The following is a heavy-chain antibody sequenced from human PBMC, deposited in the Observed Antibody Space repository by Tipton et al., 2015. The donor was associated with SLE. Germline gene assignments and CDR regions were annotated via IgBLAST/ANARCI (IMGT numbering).Heavy chain of an antibody. Sequence: TLSLTCTVSGDSISSSGYYCGWFRLPPAQGLVWIGSIDYTGNTHSNPSLKSRVTISVDTSANQFSLKVTSVIATDTAMYYCAKYRGGTMLDFWGKGTTVTVSS. CDR1: GDSISSSGYY. D-gene: IGHD2-15*01. CDR3: AKYRGGTMLDF. V-gene: IGHV4-39*01. CDR2: IDYTGNT. J-gene: IGHJ6*04.